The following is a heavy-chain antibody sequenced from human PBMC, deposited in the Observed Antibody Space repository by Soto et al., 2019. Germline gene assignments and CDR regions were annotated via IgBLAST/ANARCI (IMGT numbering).Heavy chain of an antibody. Sequence: GRLLRLSCALSGLNYKQYATSWVRLAPGQGEEWSWALRGRGRETYSADSEKGRLHINRDNSTETLFSEMNSLRAEDTAIYYCAKDMDLFIGVVPAATGSFDFWGQGTLVTVSS. CDR2: LRGRGRET. V-gene: IGHV3-23*01. CDR3: AKDMDLFIGVVPAATGSFDF. D-gene: IGHD2-2*01. CDR1: GLNYKQYA. J-gene: IGHJ4*02.